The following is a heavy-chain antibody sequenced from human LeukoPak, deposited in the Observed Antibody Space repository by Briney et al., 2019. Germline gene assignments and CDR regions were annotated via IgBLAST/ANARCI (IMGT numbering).Heavy chain of an antibody. V-gene: IGHV3-21*06. CDR3: LRGDRRDY. CDR2: IDSSGGYM. CDR1: GLTFNTYS. J-gene: IGHJ4*02. Sequence: GSLRLSCEASGLTFNTYSMNWARQAPGKGLEWVSSIDSSGGYMFYADSVKGRFIISRDNAKDSLYLQMNSLRVEDTAVYYCLRGDRRDYWGQGTLVTVSS.